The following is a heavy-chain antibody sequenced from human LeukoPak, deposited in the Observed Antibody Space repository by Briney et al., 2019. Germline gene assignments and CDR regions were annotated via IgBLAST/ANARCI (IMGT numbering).Heavy chain of an antibody. D-gene: IGHD5-18*01. CDR3: ARDLPGYGAFHI. CDR2: ISSDGTVK. V-gene: IGHV3-30-3*01. J-gene: IGHJ3*02. Sequence: GRSLRPSCAASGFTFNTYAMHWVRQAPGKGLEGVAIISSDGTVKYYADSVKGRFTISSDNSKTTLSLQMNSLRAEDTAVYYCARDLPGYGAFHIWGQGTMVTVSS. CDR1: GFTFNTYA.